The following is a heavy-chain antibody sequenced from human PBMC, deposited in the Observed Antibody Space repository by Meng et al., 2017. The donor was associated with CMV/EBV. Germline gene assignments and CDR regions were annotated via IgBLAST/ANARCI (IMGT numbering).Heavy chain of an antibody. CDR2: ISWNSGSI. CDR3: AKGRLSWFGDLVDY. Sequence: GGSLRLSCAASGFTFDDYAMHWVRQAPGKGLEWVSGISWNSGSIGYADSVKGRFTISRDNAKNSLYLQMNSLRAEDMALYYCAKGRLSWFGDLVDYWGQGTLVTVSS. CDR1: GFTFDDYA. D-gene: IGHD3-10*01. V-gene: IGHV3-9*03. J-gene: IGHJ4*02.